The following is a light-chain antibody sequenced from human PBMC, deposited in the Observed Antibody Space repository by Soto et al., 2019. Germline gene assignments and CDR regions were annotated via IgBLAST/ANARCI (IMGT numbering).Light chain of an antibody. CDR1: QSVSTN. V-gene: IGKV3-15*01. Sequence: IVMTQSPATLSVSPGERATLSCRSSQSVSTNVAWYQQKPGQAPRLLIHGASTRATGIPARFSGSGSGTEFTFTITSLQSEDFALYYCQQYDSWPPRWTFGQGTKVDIK. J-gene: IGKJ1*01. CDR2: GAS. CDR3: QQYDSWPPRWT.